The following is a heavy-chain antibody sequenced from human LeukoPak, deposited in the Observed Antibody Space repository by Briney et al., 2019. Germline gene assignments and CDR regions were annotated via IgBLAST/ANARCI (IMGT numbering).Heavy chain of an antibody. J-gene: IGHJ4*02. D-gene: IGHD3-3*01. Sequence: SETLSLTCTVSGGSIRSYYWSWIRQPPGKGLEWIGYIYFSGSTSYNPSLKSRVTISVDRSKYQFSLKLSSVAAADTAVYYCARSYDTNFDYWGQGTLVTVSS. CDR2: IYFSGST. V-gene: IGHV4-59*01. CDR3: ARSYDTNFDY. CDR1: GGSIRSYY.